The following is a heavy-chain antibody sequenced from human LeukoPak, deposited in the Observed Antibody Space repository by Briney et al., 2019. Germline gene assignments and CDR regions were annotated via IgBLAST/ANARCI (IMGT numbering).Heavy chain of an antibody. D-gene: IGHD2-8*02. CDR2: ISSSSSYI. CDR3: ARDLEGGVDY. Sequence: GGSLRPSCAASGFTFSSYSMNWVPQAPGKGLELVSSISSSSSYIYYADSVKGRFTISRDNAKNSLYLQMNSLRAEDTAVYYCARDLEGGVDYWGQGTLVTVSS. J-gene: IGHJ4*02. V-gene: IGHV3-21*01. CDR1: GFTFSSYS.